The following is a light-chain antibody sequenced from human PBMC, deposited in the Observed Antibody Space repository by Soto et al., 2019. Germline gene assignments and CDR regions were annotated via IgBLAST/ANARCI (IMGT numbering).Light chain of an antibody. CDR2: GAS. V-gene: IGKV3-20*01. J-gene: IGKJ2*01. CDR1: QSVSSSY. CDR3: PEYGSSLYT. Sequence: EIVLTQSPGPLSLSPGERATLSCRARQSVSSSYLAWYQQKPGQAPRLLIYGASIRGTGIPDRFSGSGSGKDFTLTSSRLERGGFAVYYFPEYGSSLYTFCQGTNLEIK.